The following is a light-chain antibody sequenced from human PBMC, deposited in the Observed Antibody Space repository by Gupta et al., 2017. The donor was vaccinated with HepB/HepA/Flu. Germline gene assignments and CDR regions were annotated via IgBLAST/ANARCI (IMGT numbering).Light chain of an antibody. J-gene: IGKJ1*01. CDR2: KAS. CDR3: QEYSCSSWT. V-gene: IGKV1-5*03. CDR1: QSISNW. Sequence: DIQMTQSPSTLSASVGDRVTITCRASQSISNWLAWYQQKPGKAPNLLIYKASNLESGVPSRFSGSGSGTEFTLTISSLQPDDFATYYCQEYSCSSWTFGQGTKVEIK.